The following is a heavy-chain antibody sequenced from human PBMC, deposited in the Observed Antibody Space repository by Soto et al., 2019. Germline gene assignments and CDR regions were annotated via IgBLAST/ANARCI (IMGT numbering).Heavy chain of an antibody. CDR3: ARSFSTSAIPNWFDP. Sequence: GGSLRLSCAASGFTFSSYGMHWVRQAPGKGLEWVAVIWYDGSNKYYADSVKGRFTISRDNSKNTLYLQMNSLRAEDTAVYYCARSFSTSAIPNWFDPWGQGTLVTVSS. J-gene: IGHJ5*02. D-gene: IGHD6-6*01. CDR1: GFTFSSYG. CDR2: IWYDGSNK. V-gene: IGHV3-33*01.